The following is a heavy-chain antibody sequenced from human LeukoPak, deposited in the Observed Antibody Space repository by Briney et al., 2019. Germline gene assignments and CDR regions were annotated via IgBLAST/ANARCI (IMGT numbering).Heavy chain of an antibody. J-gene: IGHJ4*02. V-gene: IGHV3-30*03. Sequence: PGGSLRLSCAASGFTFRNYGMQWVRQAPGKGLEWVAVVSYDGGTTFYADSVKGRFTISRDNSKNTLDLQMFSLRVEDTAVYYCAREESGYDFDCWGQGTLVTVSS. CDR1: GFTFRNYG. CDR2: VSYDGGTT. D-gene: IGHD5-12*01. CDR3: AREESGYDFDC.